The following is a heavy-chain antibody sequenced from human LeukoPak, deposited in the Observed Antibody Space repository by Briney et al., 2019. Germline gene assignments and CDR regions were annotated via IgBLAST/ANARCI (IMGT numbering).Heavy chain of an antibody. V-gene: IGHV3-30*03. J-gene: IGHJ4*02. CDR2: ISYDGSNK. CDR3: APDSSSWCGISVDYFDY. D-gene: IGHD6-13*01. CDR1: GFTFSSYG. Sequence: GGSLRLSCAASGFTFSSYGMHWVRQAPGKGLEWVAVISYDGSNKYYADSVKGRFTISRDNSKNTLYLQMNSLRAEDTAVYYCAPDSSSWCGISVDYFDYWGQGTLVTVSS.